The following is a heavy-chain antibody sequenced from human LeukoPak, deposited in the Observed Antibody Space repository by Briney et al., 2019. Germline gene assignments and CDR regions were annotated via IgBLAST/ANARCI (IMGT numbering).Heavy chain of an antibody. Sequence: SETLSLTCSVSGGSFSNYYWSWIRQPPGKGLEWVGFIYYSGTTDYNPSLKSRVTISIDTSKNQLSLKLSSMTAADTAVYYCARQWLVSPLFDYWGQGTLVTVSS. J-gene: IGHJ4*02. CDR1: GGSFSNYY. CDR2: IYYSGTT. D-gene: IGHD6-19*01. CDR3: ARQWLVSPLFDY. V-gene: IGHV4-59*08.